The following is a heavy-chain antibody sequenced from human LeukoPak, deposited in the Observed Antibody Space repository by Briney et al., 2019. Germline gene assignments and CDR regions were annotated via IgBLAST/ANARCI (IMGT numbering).Heavy chain of an antibody. J-gene: IGHJ4*02. CDR3: ARNMRGAGYFDL. CDR1: GFTFTSYS. V-gene: IGHV3-48*02. CDR2: ITSGSTST. Sequence: SGGSLRLSCAASGFTFTSYSMNWIRQAPGKGPEWISYITSGSTSTQYADSVKGRFTISRDNAKNSFYLQMNSLRDEDTAVYFCARNMRGAGYFDLGGQEPLVAVSS. D-gene: IGHD2/OR15-2a*01.